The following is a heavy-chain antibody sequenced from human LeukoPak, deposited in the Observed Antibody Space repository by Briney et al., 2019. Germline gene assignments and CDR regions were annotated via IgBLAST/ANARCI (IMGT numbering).Heavy chain of an antibody. V-gene: IGHV3-7*04. CDR2: INQDGGEK. D-gene: IGHD3-16*01. CDR3: ARNYD. Sequence: PGESLRLSCTASGFTFSSNWMTWVRQAPGKGLEWVANINQDGGEKYYVDSVKGRFAISRDNAKNSLYLQMNSLRVEDTAVYYCARNYDWGQGTLVTVSS. CDR1: GFTFSSNW. J-gene: IGHJ4*02.